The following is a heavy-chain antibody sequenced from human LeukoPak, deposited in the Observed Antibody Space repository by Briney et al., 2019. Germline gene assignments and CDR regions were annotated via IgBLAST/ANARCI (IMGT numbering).Heavy chain of an antibody. D-gene: IGHD3-3*01. CDR3: ARDLRFLEWSRAFDI. V-gene: IGHV3-7*01. CDR2: IKHVGSEK. CDR1: GFTFRNYW. J-gene: IGHJ3*02. Sequence: PGGYLRLSCAASGFTFRNYWMSWLRQAPGKGLEWVANIKHVGSEKYYVASVKGRFTISRDNTQNSLYLQVISLRAEDTAVYYCARDLRFLEWSRAFDIWGQGTMVTVSS.